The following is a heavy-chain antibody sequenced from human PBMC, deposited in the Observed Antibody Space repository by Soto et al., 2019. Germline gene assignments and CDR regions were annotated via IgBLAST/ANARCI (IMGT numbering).Heavy chain of an antibody. D-gene: IGHD2-2*01. CDR2: IVVGSGNT. V-gene: IGHV1-58*02. CDR1: GFTFTSSA. J-gene: IGHJ3*02. CDR3: AADLYCSSTSCYGVGAFDI. Sequence: ASVKVSCEASGFTFTSSAMQWVRQARGQRLEWIGWIVVGSGNTNYAQKFQERVTITRDMSTSTAYMELSSLRSEDTAVYYCAADLYCSSTSCYGVGAFDIWGQGTMVTVSS.